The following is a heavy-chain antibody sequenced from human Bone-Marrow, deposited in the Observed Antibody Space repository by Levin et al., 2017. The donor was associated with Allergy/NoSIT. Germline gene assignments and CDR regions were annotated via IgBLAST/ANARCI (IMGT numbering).Heavy chain of an antibody. Sequence: SGESLKISCAASGFTFSAYGMHWVRQSPGGGLEWVAVITYDGSNAYYADSVKGRFTISRGSSNTVFLQMNSLKTEDTATYYCAKDPISYSSPRGDFEYWGQGTTVIVSS. CDR2: ITYDGSNA. J-gene: IGHJ6*01. CDR1: GFTFSAYG. D-gene: IGHD2-2*01. CDR3: AKDPISYSSPRGDFEY. V-gene: IGHV3-30*18.